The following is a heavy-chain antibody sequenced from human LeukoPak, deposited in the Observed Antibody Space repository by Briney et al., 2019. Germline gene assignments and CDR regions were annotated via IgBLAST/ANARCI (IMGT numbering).Heavy chain of an antibody. CDR3: ARNPRYRVGDYYYYMDV. D-gene: IGHD1-1*01. J-gene: IGHJ6*03. V-gene: IGHV3-21*01. Sequence: GGSLRLSCAASGFTFSSYSMNWVRQAPGKGLEWVSSISSSSSYIYYADSVKGRFTISRDNAKNSLYLQMNSLRAEDTAVYYCARNPRYRVGDYYYYMDVWGKGTAVTVSS. CDR2: ISSSSSYI. CDR1: GFTFSSYS.